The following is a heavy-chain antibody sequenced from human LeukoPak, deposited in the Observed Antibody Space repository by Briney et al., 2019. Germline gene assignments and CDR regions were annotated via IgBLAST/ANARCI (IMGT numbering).Heavy chain of an antibody. CDR2: IYTSGST. CDR1: GGSISSYY. V-gene: IGHV4-4*07. Sequence: MPSETLSLTCTVSGGSISSYYWSWIRQPAGKGLEWIGRIYTSGSTNYNPSLKSRVTMSVDTSKNQFSLKLSSVTAADTAVYYCARDNRLAVAGLNYYYYYMDVWGKGTTVTISS. J-gene: IGHJ6*03. CDR3: ARDNRLAVAGLNYYYYYMDV. D-gene: IGHD6-19*01.